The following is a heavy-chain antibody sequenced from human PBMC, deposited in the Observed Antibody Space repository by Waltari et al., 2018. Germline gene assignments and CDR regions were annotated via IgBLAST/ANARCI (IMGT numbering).Heavy chain of an antibody. CDR2: IFYSGST. CDR1: GGSISSSSYY. Sequence: QLQLQESGPGLVKPSETLSLTCTVSGGSISSSSYYWGWIRQPPGKGLEWIGSIFYSGSTYYNPSLKSRVTRSVDTSKNQFSRKLSSVTAADTAVYYCARHRRPRIAAAGVYYGMDVWGQGTTVTVSS. D-gene: IGHD6-13*01. J-gene: IGHJ6*02. V-gene: IGHV4-39*01. CDR3: ARHRRPRIAAAGVYYGMDV.